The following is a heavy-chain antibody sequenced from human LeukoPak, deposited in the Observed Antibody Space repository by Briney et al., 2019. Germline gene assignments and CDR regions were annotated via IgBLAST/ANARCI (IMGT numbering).Heavy chain of an antibody. CDR1: GFTFSSYG. V-gene: IGHV3-30*02. Sequence: PGGSLRLSCAASGFTFSSYGMHWVRQAPGKGLEWVAFIRYDGSNKYYADSVKGRFTISRDNSKNTLYLQMNSLRAEDTAVYYCAKDHYYDSSGYPYYFDYWGQGTLVTVSS. CDR3: AKDHYYDSSGYPYYFDY. D-gene: IGHD3-22*01. CDR2: IRYDGSNK. J-gene: IGHJ4*02.